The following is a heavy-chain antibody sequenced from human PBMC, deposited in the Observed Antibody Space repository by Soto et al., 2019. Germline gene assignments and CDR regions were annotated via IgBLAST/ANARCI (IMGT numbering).Heavy chain of an antibody. CDR3: ARHSLALRKNIWFDP. CDR2: IFYLGSS. J-gene: IGHJ5*02. V-gene: IGHV4-39*01. CDR1: GDSIISSDFY. Sequence: PSETLSLTCTVSGDSIISSDFYWGWVRQPPGKGLEWIGSIFYLGSSYYNPSLKSRVTMSVDTSKTQFSLRLRSVTAADTALYFCARHSLALRKNIWFDPWGQGIMVTVS. D-gene: IGHD3-3*02.